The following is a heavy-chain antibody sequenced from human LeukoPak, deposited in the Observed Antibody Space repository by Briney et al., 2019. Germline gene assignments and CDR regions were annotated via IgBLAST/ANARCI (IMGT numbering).Heavy chain of an antibody. Sequence: GASVKVSCKASGYTFTSYGISWVRQAPGQGLEWMGWISAYNGSTNYAQRLQGRVTMTTDTSTSTAYMELRSLRSDDTAVYYCARPSVGEADDAFDIWGQGTMVTVSS. J-gene: IGHJ3*02. V-gene: IGHV1-18*01. CDR1: GYTFTSYG. CDR3: ARPSVGEADDAFDI. D-gene: IGHD3-16*01. CDR2: ISAYNGST.